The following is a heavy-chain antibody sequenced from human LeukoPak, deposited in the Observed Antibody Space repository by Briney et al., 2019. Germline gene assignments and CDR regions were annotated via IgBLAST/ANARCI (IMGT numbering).Heavy chain of an antibody. CDR1: GFTFSSYA. J-gene: IGHJ4*02. V-gene: IGHV3-23*01. Sequence: GGSLRLFCAASGFTFSSYAMSWVRQAPGEGLEWVSAISGSGGSTYYADSVKGRFTISRDNSRNTLYLQMNSLRAEDTAVYYCAKDLAGDYHFWYWGQGTLVTVSS. CDR3: AKDLAGDYHFWY. D-gene: IGHD4-17*01. CDR2: ISGSGGST.